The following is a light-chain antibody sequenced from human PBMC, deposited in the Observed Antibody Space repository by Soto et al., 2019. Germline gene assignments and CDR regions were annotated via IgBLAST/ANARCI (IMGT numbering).Light chain of an antibody. CDR1: QGTSTF. J-gene: IGKJ1*01. CDR3: QQYYVYPRP. CDR2: AAS. V-gene: IGKV1-8*01. Sequence: AIRMTQSPSSFSASTGDRVTITCRASQGTSTFLAWYQQKPGKAPKLLIYAASTLQSGVPSRFSGSGSGTDFTLTISRLQSEDFATYYCQQYYVYPRPFGQGTKVEV.